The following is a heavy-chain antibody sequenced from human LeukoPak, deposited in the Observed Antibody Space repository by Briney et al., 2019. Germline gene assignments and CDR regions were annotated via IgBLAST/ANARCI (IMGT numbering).Heavy chain of an antibody. J-gene: IGHJ4*02. CDR1: GGSFSGYY. D-gene: IGHD5-18*01. V-gene: IGHV4-34*01. CDR2: INHSGST. CDR3: ARVWYSYGHFDY. Sequence: SETLSLTCAVYGGSFSGYYWSWIRQPPGKGLEWIGEINHSGSTNYNPSLKSRVTISVDTSKNQFSLKLSSVTAADTAVYYCARVWYSYGHFDYWGQGTLVTVPS.